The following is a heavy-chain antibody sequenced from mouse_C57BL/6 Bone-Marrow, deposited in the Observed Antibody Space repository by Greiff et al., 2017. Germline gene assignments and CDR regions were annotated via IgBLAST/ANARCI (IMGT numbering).Heavy chain of an antibody. CDR1: GFTFSSYG. J-gene: IGHJ4*01. V-gene: IGHV5-6*02. CDR3: ARRGPVYAMDY. Sequence: EVMLVESGGALVKPGGSLKLSCAASGFTFSSYGMSLVRQTPDKRLEWVATISSGGSYTYYPASVKGRFTISRDNAKNTLYLQMSSLKSEDTAMYYCARRGPVYAMDYWGQGTSVTVSS. CDR2: ISSGGSYT.